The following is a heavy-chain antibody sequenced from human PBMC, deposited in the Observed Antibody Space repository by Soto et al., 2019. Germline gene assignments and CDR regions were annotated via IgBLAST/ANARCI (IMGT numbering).Heavy chain of an antibody. J-gene: IGHJ6*02. CDR1: GGTFSSYA. CDR2: IIPTFGTA. Sequence: GASVKVSCKASGGTFSSYAISWVRQAPGQGLEWMGGIIPTFGTANYAQKFQGRVTITADESASTAYMELSSLRSEDTAVYYCASLYDSSGYPTSHYYYGMDVWGQGTTVTVS. V-gene: IGHV1-69*13. D-gene: IGHD3-22*01. CDR3: ASLYDSSGYPTSHYYYGMDV.